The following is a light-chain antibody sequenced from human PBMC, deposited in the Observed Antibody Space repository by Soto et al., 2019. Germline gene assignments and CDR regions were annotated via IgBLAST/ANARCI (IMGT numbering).Light chain of an antibody. J-gene: IGLJ1*01. CDR3: NSYTSRSTYV. Sequence: QSALTQPASVSGSPRQSITISCTGSSSDVGCYNYVSWYQQHPGKAPKLMIYEVSDRPSGVSNRFSGSKSGNTASLTISGLQAEDEADYSRNSYTSRSTYVFGTGTKVTVL. CDR2: EVS. V-gene: IGLV2-14*01. CDR1: SSDVGCYNY.